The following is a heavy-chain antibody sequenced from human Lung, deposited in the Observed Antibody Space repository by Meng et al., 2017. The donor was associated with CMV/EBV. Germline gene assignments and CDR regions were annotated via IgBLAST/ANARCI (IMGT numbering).Heavy chain of an antibody. CDR1: GFXFSGYA. J-gene: IGHJ6*02. Sequence: GGSXRLXCAASGFXFSGYAMHWVRQASGKGLEWVGRIRSKANSNETAYAATVKGRFTISRDDSKNTAYLQMNGLKTEDSAVYYCTRHEREYYYGSSGTPYHYCYGMDVXGQGXTVTVSS. CDR3: TRHEREYYYGSSGTPYHYCYGMDV. D-gene: IGHD3-22*01. V-gene: IGHV3-73*01. CDR2: IRSKANSNET.